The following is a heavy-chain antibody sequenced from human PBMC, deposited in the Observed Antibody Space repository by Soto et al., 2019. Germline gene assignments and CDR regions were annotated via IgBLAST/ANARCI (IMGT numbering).Heavy chain of an antibody. V-gene: IGHV4-34*01. Sequence: SETLSLTCVVYGGSFSLYYWSWLRQPPGKGLEWIGEINDSGSTNYNPSLKSRVTISIDTSKNQFYLKLRSVTAADTAVYFCARGFSHWGQGTLVTVSS. CDR1: GGSFSLYY. CDR3: ARGFSH. CDR2: INDSGST. J-gene: IGHJ4*02.